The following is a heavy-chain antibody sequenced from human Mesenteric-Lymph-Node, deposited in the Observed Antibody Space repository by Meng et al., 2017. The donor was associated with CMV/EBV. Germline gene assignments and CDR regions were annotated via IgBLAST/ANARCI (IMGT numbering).Heavy chain of an antibody. CDR3: ARALSGYLSYYYYGMDV. V-gene: IGHV3-48*04. CDR1: GFTFDDYT. CDR2: ISDSGSST. J-gene: IGHJ6*02. D-gene: IGHD5-12*01. Sequence: LSLTCAASGFTFDDYTMHWVRQAPGKGLEWVSYISDSGSSTYYGDSVRGRFTVSRDNAKTSLYLQMNSLRAEDTAVYYCARALSGYLSYYYYGMDVWGQGTTVTVSS.